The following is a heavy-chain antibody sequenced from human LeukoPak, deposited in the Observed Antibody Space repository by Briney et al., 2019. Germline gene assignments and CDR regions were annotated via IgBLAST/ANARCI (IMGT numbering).Heavy chain of an antibody. CDR1: GFTFSSYW. J-gene: IGHJ3*01. V-gene: IGHV3-48*04. CDR2: IGSSGTTI. D-gene: IGHD2-15*01. CDR3: ARADSTDGFDV. Sequence: GGSLRLSCAASGFTFSSYWMSWVRQAPGKGLEWVSYIGSSGTTIYYGESVKGRFTISRDNTKNLLYLEMSSLRADDSAIYYCARADSTDGFDVWGQGTMVTVSS.